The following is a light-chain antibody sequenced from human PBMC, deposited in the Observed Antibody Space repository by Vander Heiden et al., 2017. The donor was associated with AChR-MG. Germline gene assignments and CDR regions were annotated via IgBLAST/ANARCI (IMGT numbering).Light chain of an antibody. J-gene: IGKJ1*01. CDR3: QQRRSWPRT. V-gene: IGKV3-11*01. CDR1: QSLSTY. CDR2: GAS. Sequence: EIVLTQSPVTLSLSPGARATITCRASQSLSTYLAWYQQKPGQPPRLLVYGASTRASGVPDRFTGSGSGTDFILTISSLEPEDFAVYYCQQRRSWPRTFGQGS.